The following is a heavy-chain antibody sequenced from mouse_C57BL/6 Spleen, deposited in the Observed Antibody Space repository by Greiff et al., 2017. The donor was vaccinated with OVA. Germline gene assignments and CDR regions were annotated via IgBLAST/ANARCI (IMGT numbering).Heavy chain of an antibody. Sequence: QVQLQQPGAELVMPGASVKLSCKASGYTFTSYWMHWVKQRPGQGLEWIGAIDPSDSYTNYNQKFKGKSTLTVDKSSSTAYSQLRSVTSEDYAVYYCARGTGYYFDYWGQGTTLTVSS. J-gene: IGHJ2*01. V-gene: IGHV1-69*01. CDR2: IDPSDSYT. CDR3: ARGTGYYFDY. CDR1: GYTFTSYW. D-gene: IGHD3-3*01.